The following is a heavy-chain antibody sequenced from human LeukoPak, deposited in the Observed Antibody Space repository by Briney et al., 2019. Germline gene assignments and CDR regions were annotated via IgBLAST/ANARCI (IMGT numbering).Heavy chain of an antibody. D-gene: IGHD2-15*01. CDR3: ARVGLGYCSGGSCPDY. J-gene: IGHJ4*02. Sequence: ASVKVSCKASGGTFSSYAISWVRQAPGQGLESMGGIIPIFGTANYAQKFQGRVTITTDESTSTAYMELSSLRSEDTAVYYCARVGLGYCSGGSCPDYWGQGTLVTVSS. CDR2: IIPIFGTA. V-gene: IGHV1-69*05. CDR1: GGTFSSYA.